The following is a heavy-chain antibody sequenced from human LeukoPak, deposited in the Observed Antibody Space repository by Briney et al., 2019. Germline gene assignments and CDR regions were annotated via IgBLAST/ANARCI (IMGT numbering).Heavy chain of an antibody. CDR1: GFTFSSYT. CDR3: AKIAGGGATSY. D-gene: IGHD1-26*01. Sequence: GGSLRLSCAASGFTFSSYTVTWVRQAPGKGLEWVSSISASGGGTYYADSVKGRFTISRDNSKNTLYLQMSSLRAEDTAVYHCAKIAGGGATSYWGQGTLVTVSS. J-gene: IGHJ4*02. V-gene: IGHV3-23*01. CDR2: ISASGGGT.